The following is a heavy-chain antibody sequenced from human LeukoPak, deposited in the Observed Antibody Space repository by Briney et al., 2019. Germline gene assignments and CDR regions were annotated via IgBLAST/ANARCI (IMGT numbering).Heavy chain of an antibody. CDR3: ARDDGWAFDY. CDR1: GFSFSSYS. V-gene: IGHV3-48*02. Sequence: GGSLRLSCAAPGFSFSSYSMSWVRQAPGKGLEWISYISSVSSTISYAESVKGRFIISRDDAKNSLYLQMNSLRDEDTAVYYCARDDGWAFDYWGQGTLVTVSS. D-gene: IGHD5-24*01. CDR2: ISSVSSTI. J-gene: IGHJ4*02.